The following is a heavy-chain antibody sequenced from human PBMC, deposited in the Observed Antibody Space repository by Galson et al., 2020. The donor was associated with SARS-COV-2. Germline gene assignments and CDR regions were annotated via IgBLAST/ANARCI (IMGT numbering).Heavy chain of an antibody. CDR2: INPNSGGT. CDR3: ARLGYCSSNSCRSMGYYYGMDV. CDR1: GYTFTGYY. D-gene: IGHD2-2*01. Sequence: ASVKVSCKASGYTFTGYYMHWVRQAPGQGLEWMGWINPNSGGTNYAQKFQGRVTMTRDTSISTAYMELSRLRSDDTAVYYCARLGYCSSNSCRSMGYYYGMDVWGQGTTVTVSS. J-gene: IGHJ6*02. V-gene: IGHV1-2*02.